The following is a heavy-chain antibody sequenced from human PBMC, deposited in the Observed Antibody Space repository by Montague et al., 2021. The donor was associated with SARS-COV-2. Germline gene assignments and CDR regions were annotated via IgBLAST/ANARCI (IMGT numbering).Heavy chain of an antibody. Sequence: SLRLSCAASGFTFTNYWITWVRLAPGKGLEWVATINQHGGENYYVGSVKGRFTISRDNAKKSVYLQINSLGAEDTAVYYCARVDYQVPYYYYAGMDLWGQGTTVTVSS. J-gene: IGHJ6*02. CDR3: ARVDYQVPYYYYAGMDL. V-gene: IGHV3-7*01. CDR2: INQHGGEN. CDR1: GFTFTNYW. D-gene: IGHD3/OR15-3a*01.